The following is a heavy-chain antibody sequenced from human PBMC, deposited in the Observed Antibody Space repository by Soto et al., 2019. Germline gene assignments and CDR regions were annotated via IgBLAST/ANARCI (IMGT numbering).Heavy chain of an antibody. J-gene: IGHJ3*02. CDR3: AKSGNIVLMVYAMAAFDI. V-gene: IGHV3-23*01. Sequence: GGSLRLSCAASGFTFSSYAMSWVRQAPGKGLEWVSAISGSGGSTYYADSVKGRFTISRDNSKNTLYLQMNSLRAEDTAVYYCAKSGNIVLMVYAMAAFDIWGQGTMVTVSS. CDR2: ISGSGGST. CDR1: GFTFSSYA. D-gene: IGHD2-8*01.